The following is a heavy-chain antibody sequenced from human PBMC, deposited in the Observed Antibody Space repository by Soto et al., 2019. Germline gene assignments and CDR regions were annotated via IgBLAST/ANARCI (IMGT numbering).Heavy chain of an antibody. Sequence: QVQLQESGPGLVKPSQTLSLTCTVSGGSISSGGYYWSWIRQHPGKGLEWVGYIYYSGSTYYNPSLKSRVTISVDTSKNQFSLKLSSVTAADTAVYYCARDPASYYYGSGSPEYYFDYWGQGTLVTVSS. J-gene: IGHJ4*02. CDR2: IYYSGST. CDR3: ARDPASYYYGSGSPEYYFDY. V-gene: IGHV4-31*03. CDR1: GGSISSGGYY. D-gene: IGHD3-10*01.